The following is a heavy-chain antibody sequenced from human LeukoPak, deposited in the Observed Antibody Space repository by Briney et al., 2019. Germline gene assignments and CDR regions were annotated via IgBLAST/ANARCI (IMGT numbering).Heavy chain of an antibody. D-gene: IGHD4-17*01. J-gene: IGHJ6*02. CDR2: MTGGALPSRT. V-gene: IGHV3-23*01. CDR1: GLTFSIYA. Sequence: PGGSLRLSCVGSGLTFSIYAMSWVRQAPGKGLEWVSGMTGGALPSRTHYADSVKGRFTSSSDNSKNPLYQQMDSLRAGDTAIYYCAKSLSGGRTTVTTYVMDVWGQGTTVTVSS. CDR3: AKSLSGGRTTVTTYVMDV.